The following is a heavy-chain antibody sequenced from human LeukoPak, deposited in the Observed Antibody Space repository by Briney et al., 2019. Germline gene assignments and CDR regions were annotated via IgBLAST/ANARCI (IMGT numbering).Heavy chain of an antibody. CDR1: GGSISSDTSS. J-gene: IGHJ3*02. D-gene: IGHD6-13*01. CDR2: IYPSGSS. CDR3: ARIEAAAVTFDI. V-gene: IGHV4-30-2*01. Sequence: SETLSLTCAVSGGSISSDTSSWSWIRQPPGKGLEWIGYIYPSGSSYYNPSLKSRVTISVDTSKNQFSLKLSSVTAADTAVYYCARIEAAAVTFDIWGQGTMVTVSS.